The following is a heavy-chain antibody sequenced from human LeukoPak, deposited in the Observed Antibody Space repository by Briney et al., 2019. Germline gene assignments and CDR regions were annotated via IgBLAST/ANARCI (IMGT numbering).Heavy chain of an antibody. CDR1: GGSVSSGSYY. V-gene: IGHV4-61*01. CDR3: ARVETSGSYFH. D-gene: IGHD3-10*01. CDR2: IYYSGST. J-gene: IGHJ4*02. Sequence: PSETLSLTCTVSGGSVSSGSYYWSWIWQPPGKGLEWIGYIYYSGSTNYNPSLKSRVTISVDTSKNQFSLKLSSVTAADTAVYYCARVETSGSYFHWGQGTLVTVSS.